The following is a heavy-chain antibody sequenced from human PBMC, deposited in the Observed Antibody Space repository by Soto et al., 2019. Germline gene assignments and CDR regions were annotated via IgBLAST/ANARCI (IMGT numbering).Heavy chain of an antibody. J-gene: IGHJ4*02. D-gene: IGHD4-17*01. CDR1: GASIRSYY. V-gene: IGHV4-59*01. CDR2: ISYSGST. CDR3: ATRSSMNADLVDY. Sequence: SETLSLTCSVSGASIRSYYWSWIRQPPGKGLELIGYISYSGSTNYNPSLKSRVTISVDTSKNQFSLKLRSVTAADTAVYYCATRSSMNADLVDYWGQGTLVTVSS.